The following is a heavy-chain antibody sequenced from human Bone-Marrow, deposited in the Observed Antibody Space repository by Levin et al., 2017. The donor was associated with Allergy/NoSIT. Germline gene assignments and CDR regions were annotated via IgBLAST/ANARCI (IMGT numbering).Heavy chain of an antibody. J-gene: IGHJ5*02. D-gene: IGHD5-24*01. V-gene: IGHV3-7*01. Sequence: GGSLRLSCAASGFTFSNSWMSWVRQTPGKGLEWVANIKEDGSEKYYVDSVKGRFTISRDNAKNSLFVQMNSLRVEDTAVYYCARDQFRRATIGARWFDPWGQGTLVTVSS. CDR1: GFTFSNSW. CDR3: ARDQFRRATIGARWFDP. CDR2: IKEDGSEK.